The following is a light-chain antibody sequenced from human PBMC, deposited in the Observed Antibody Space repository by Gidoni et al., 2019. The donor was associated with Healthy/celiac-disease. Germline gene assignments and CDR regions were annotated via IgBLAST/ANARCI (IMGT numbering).Light chain of an antibody. J-gene: IGLJ3*02. CDR3: AAWDDSLNGWV. V-gene: IGLV1-44*01. CDR2: SNN. CDR1: SPNIGSNT. Sequence: QSVLTPPPSASGPPGQRVTISCSGSSPNIGSNTVNWYQQLPGTAPKLLIYSNNQRPSGVPDRFSGSKSGTSASLAISGLQSEDEADYYCAAWDDSLNGWVFGGGTKLTVL.